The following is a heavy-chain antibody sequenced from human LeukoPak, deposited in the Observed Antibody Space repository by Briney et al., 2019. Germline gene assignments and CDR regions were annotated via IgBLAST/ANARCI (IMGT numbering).Heavy chain of an antibody. CDR3: ARDQGVAAAGSSGWFDP. V-gene: IGHV3-11*01. Sequence: PGGSLRLSCATSGFTFSDYYMSWIRQAPGKGLEWVSYISSSGSTIYYADSVKGRFTISRDNAKNSLYLQMNSLRAEDTAVYYCARDQGVAAAGSSGWFDPWGQGTLVTVSS. J-gene: IGHJ5*02. CDR2: ISSSGSTI. D-gene: IGHD6-13*01. CDR1: GFTFSDYY.